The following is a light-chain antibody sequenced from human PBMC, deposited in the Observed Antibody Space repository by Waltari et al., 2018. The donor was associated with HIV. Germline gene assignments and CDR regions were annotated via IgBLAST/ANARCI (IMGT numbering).Light chain of an antibody. J-gene: IGKJ4*01. V-gene: IGKV3-11*01. Sequence: NVLTQSPATLSLSQGERATLSCRNSQSVSDYLAWDQQKPGQAPRLLIYDAPKRATGIPARFSGSGSGTDFTLTISSLEPEDCAVYYCQQRTNGPPRLAFGGGTKVEI. CDR1: QSVSDY. CDR2: DAP. CDR3: QQRTNGPPRLA.